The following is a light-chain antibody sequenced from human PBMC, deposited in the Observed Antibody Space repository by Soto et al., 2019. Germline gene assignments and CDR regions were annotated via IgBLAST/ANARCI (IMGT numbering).Light chain of an antibody. CDR3: QPANSFPIT. Sequence: DFQMTQSPSSVSASVGDRVTITGRTCQCINSWLAWYQQKPGKAPRTLIYAASSLQSGVPSRFSGSGSGTDFTLTISSLQPEDFATYYCQPANSFPITFGEGTQVEIK. CDR1: QCINSW. CDR2: AAS. J-gene: IGKJ4*01. V-gene: IGKV1-12*01.